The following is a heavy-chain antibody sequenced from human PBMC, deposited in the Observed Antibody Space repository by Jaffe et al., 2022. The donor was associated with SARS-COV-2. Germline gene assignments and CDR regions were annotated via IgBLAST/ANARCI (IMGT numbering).Heavy chain of an antibody. J-gene: IGHJ4*02. D-gene: IGHD2-2*01. CDR2: IDYSGHTR. Sequence: EVQLLESGGGLVQPGGSLRLSCATSGFTFSDYTFNWVRQAPGKGLEWISYIDYSGHTRYYADSVKGRFTISRDNAKNSLHLLMNSLRAGDTAVYYCAIWDCGSTTCWFDYWGQGTLVTVSS. CDR1: GFTFSDYT. V-gene: IGHV3-48*01. CDR3: AIWDCGSTTCWFDY.